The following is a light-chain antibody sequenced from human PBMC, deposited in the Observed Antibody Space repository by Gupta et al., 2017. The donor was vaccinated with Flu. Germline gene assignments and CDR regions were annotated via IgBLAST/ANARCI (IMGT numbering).Light chain of an antibody. Sequence: ELVLTQSPGTLSLSPGEGATLSCRASQSDSSSYLAWYQQKPGQAPRLLIYGASSRATGIPDRFSGRGSGTDFTRTISRLEPEDFAVYYCQQYSIAPLTFGGGTKVGIK. CDR2: GAS. CDR3: QQYSIAPLT. CDR1: QSDSSSY. V-gene: IGKV3-20*01. J-gene: IGKJ4*01.